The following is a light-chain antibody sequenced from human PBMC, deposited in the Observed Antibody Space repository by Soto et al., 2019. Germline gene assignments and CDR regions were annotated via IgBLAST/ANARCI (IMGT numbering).Light chain of an antibody. J-gene: IGKJ4*01. CDR2: RAS. V-gene: IGKV3-11*01. CDR3: QQRSNWPLT. Sequence: EILLTQSPATLAVSPGEGATLSCRASQSVRDNLAWYQQKPGQAPRLLIYRASTRATGIPARFSGSGSGTDFTLTISSLEPEDFAVYYCQQRSNWPLTFGGGTKVDIK. CDR1: QSVRDN.